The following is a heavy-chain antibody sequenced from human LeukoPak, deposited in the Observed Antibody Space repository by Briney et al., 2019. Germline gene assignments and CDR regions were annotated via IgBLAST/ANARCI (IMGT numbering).Heavy chain of an antibody. CDR3: ARAPLPGHYFDY. CDR1: GFTFSSYW. V-gene: IGHV3-7*01. CDR2: IKQDGSEK. J-gene: IGHJ4*02. D-gene: IGHD1-26*01. Sequence: PGGSLRLSCAASGFTFSSYWMSWVRQAPGKGLEWVANIKQDGSEKYVDSVKGRFTISRDNAKNSLYLQMNSLRAEDTAVYYCARAPLPGHYFDYWGQGTLVTVSS.